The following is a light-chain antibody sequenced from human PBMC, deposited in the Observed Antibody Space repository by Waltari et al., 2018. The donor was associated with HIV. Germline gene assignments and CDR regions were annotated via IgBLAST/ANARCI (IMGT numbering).Light chain of an antibody. CDR3: SSYTTSSALV. Sequence: GQSITISCTGTSSDVGGYNYVSWYQQHPGKAPKLMIYEVSNRPSGISNRFSGSKSGNTASLTISGLQAEDEADYYCSSYTTSSALVFGGGTNLTVL. CDR2: EVS. CDR1: SSDVGGYNY. J-gene: IGLJ2*01. V-gene: IGLV2-14*01.